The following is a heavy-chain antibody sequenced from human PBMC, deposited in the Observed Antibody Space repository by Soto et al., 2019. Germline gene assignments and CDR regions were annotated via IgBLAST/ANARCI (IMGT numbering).Heavy chain of an antibody. Sequence: ASETLWFTGSACGAGLSSGGHFYTWVRQPPGKGLEWLGYMYYSGGTNYNPSLKGRVTISLDKSTSQFHIRLISVTAAHTAAYYFSRYQSDDNRLEPCAQAPRATV. V-gene: IGHV4-61*08. CDR1: GAGLSSGGHF. CDR3: SRYQSDDNRLEP. J-gene: IGHJ5*02. CDR2: MYYSGGT. D-gene: IGHD2-2*01.